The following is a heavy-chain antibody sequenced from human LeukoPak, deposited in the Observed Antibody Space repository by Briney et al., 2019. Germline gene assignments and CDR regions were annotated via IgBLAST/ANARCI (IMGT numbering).Heavy chain of an antibody. V-gene: IGHV3-21*01. Sequence: GGSLRLSCAASGFTFSSYNMNWVRQAPGKGLEWVSSISSTSNYIYYADSVKGRFTISRDNAKNSLYLQMKSLRAEDTAVYYCARGKTSQNIVTRKTYNWFDPWGQGTLVTVSS. CDR1: GFTFSSYN. D-gene: IGHD2/OR15-2a*01. CDR2: ISSTSNYI. J-gene: IGHJ5*02. CDR3: ARGKTSQNIVTRKTYNWFDP.